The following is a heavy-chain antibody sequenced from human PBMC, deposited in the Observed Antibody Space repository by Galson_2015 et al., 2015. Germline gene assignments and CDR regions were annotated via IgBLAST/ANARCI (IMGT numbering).Heavy chain of an antibody. J-gene: IGHJ3*02. CDR1: GFTFSSYA. V-gene: IGHV3-23*01. D-gene: IGHD3-16*01. Sequence: SLRLSCAASGFTFSSYAMTWVRQAPGKGLEWVSGISGSGDSTYYADSVKGRFTISRDNSKNTLYLQMNSLRAEDTAVYYCAKGLSWGAFDIWGQGTMVPVSS. CDR2: ISGSGDST. CDR3: AKGLSWGAFDI.